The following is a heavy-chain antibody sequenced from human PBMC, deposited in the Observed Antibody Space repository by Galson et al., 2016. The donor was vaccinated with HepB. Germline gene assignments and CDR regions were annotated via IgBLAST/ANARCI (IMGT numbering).Heavy chain of an antibody. CDR3: AGDSSSLFYFDF. D-gene: IGHD6-13*01. CDR2: TIPMSGKT. CDR1: GGSFSSYG. Sequence: SVKVSCKASGGSFSSYGISWVRRVPGQSLEWMGGTIPMSGKTTCGQNFQGRLTITADGSTTTAYMELNSLTSQDTAIYFCAGDSSSLFYFDFWGQGTLVTVSS. J-gene: IGHJ4*02. V-gene: IGHV1-69*13.